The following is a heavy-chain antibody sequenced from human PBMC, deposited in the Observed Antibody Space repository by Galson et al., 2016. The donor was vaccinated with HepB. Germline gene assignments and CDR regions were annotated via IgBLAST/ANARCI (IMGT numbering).Heavy chain of an antibody. Sequence: SLRLSCAASEFTFNNCPLHWVRQAPGKGLEWVAVLSHDGVTKFYADSVRARFTISRDKSKTTVYLQMDGLSAEDTAVYYCARAWELVGYFDYWGQGTLVTVSS. CDR3: ARAWELVGYFDY. CDR1: EFTFNNCP. CDR2: LSHDGVTK. V-gene: IGHV3-30-3*01. D-gene: IGHD2-8*02. J-gene: IGHJ4*02.